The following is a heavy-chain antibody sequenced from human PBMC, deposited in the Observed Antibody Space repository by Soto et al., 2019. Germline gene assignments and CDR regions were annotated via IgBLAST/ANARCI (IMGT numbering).Heavy chain of an antibody. CDR3: ARVRGGIAVAGFSETSSSSYYCMVS. J-gene: IGHJ6*02. CDR2: IYYSGST. CDR1: GGSISSGDYY. D-gene: IGHD6-19*01. V-gene: IGHV4-30-4*01. Sequence: PSETLSLTCTVSGGSISSGDYYWSWIRQPPGEGLEWIGYIYYSGSTYYNPSLKSRVTISVDTSKNQFSLKLSSVTAADTAVYYCARVRGGIAVAGFSETSSSSYYCMVSWGQGPTVTVSS.